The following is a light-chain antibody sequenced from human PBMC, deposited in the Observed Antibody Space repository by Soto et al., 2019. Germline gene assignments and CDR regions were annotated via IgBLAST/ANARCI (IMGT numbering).Light chain of an antibody. CDR1: SSDVGAYKY. CDR3: TSYTSSSTLV. J-gene: IGLJ2*01. Sequence: QSALTQPASVSGSPGQSITISCTGTSSDVGAYKYVSWYQKYPGKAPKLMIYDVTNRPSGVSNRFSGSKSGNTASLTISGLQAEDEADYYCTSYTSSSTLVFGGGTKVTVL. CDR2: DVT. V-gene: IGLV2-14*01.